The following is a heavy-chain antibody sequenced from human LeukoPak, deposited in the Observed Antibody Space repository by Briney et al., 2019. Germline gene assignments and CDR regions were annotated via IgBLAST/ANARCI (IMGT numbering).Heavy chain of an antibody. D-gene: IGHD5-12*01. J-gene: IGHJ3*02. Sequence: ASVKVSCKASGYTFSDYYLHWVRQAPGHGLEWMGWINPHSGGTHYAQKFQGRVTMTRDTSISTAYMELSSLRSDDTAVYFCAREVVATIGGAFGIWGQGTMVTVSS. CDR1: GYTFSDYY. CDR3: AREVVATIGGAFGI. CDR2: INPHSGGT. V-gene: IGHV1-2*02.